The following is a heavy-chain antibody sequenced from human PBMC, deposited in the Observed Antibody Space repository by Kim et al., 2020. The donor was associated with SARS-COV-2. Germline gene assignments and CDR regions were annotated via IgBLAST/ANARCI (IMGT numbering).Heavy chain of an antibody. V-gene: IGHV4-39*01. CDR1: GGSISSSSYY. CDR3: ARHFEITMIVVVIIPAGFDP. CDR2: IYYSGST. J-gene: IGHJ5*02. Sequence: SETLSLTCTVSGGSISSSSYYWGWIRQPPGQGLEWIGSIYYSGSTYYNPSLKSRVTISVDTSKNQFSLKLSSVTAADTAVYYCARHFEITMIVVVIIPAGFDPWGQGTLVTVSS. D-gene: IGHD3-22*01.